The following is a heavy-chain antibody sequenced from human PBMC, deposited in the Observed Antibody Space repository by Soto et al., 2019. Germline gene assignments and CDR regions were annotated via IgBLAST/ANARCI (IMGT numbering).Heavy chain of an antibody. Sequence: GGSLRLSCAASGLTFSNSWMSWVRQAPGKGLEWVGRIRSKADGGTTDYAAPVKGRFTISRDDSKNTLHLQMNSLKTEDTAVYYCTTDKGVNSGSYTRGVRYYYYGMDVWGQGTTVTVSS. V-gene: IGHV3-15*01. CDR3: TTDKGVNSGSYTRGVRYYYYGMDV. CDR1: GLTFSNSW. D-gene: IGHD1-26*01. J-gene: IGHJ6*02. CDR2: IRSKADGGTT.